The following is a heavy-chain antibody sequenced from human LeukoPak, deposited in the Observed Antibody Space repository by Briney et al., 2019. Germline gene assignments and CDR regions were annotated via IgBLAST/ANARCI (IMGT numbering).Heavy chain of an antibody. D-gene: IGHD7-27*01. V-gene: IGHV3-11*06. CDR2: ISSSSSYA. Sequence: GGSLRLSCAASGFTFSDYYMSWIRQAPGKGLEWVSYISSSSSYANYADSVKGRFTISRDNAKNTLHLQMNSLRAEDTAVYYCVRLTGAEFDYWGQGTLVTVSS. J-gene: IGHJ4*02. CDR1: GFTFSDYY. CDR3: VRLTGAEFDY.